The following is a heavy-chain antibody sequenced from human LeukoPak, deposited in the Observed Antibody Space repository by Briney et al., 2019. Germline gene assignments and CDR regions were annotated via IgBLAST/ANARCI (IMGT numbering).Heavy chain of an antibody. CDR3: ARLVWFGDLLHVFDY. CDR1: GGSISSSTYY. V-gene: IGHV4-39*01. Sequence: SETLSLTCTVSGGSISSSTYYWGWIRQPPGKGLEWIGMIYYSGNTDHNLSLQSRVSMSVDTSKNQFSLKLTSVAAADTAIYYCARLVWFGDLLHVFDYWGQGLLVTVSS. J-gene: IGHJ4*02. CDR2: IYYSGNT. D-gene: IGHD3-10*01.